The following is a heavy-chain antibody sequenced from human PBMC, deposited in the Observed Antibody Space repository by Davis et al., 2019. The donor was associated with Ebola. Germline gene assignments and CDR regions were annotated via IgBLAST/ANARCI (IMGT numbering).Heavy chain of an antibody. CDR3: ARAYDSSGSLDY. CDR2: ISSHGNSK. Sequence: GGSLRLSCAASGFTFSSAGMHWVRQAPDKGLEWVAIISSHGNSKYYADSVKGRFTISRHNSKNTLYLQMNSLRAEDTAVYYCARAYDSSGSLDYWGQGTLVTVSS. J-gene: IGHJ4*02. V-gene: IGHV3-30*03. D-gene: IGHD3-22*01. CDR1: GFTFSSAG.